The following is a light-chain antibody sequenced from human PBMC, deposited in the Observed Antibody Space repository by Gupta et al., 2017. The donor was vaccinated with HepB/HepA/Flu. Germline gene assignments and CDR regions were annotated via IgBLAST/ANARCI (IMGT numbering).Light chain of an antibody. J-gene: IGKJ2*01. CDR1: QSVSEY. CDR2: VAS. V-gene: IGKV1-39*01. CDR3: QQSYSIPPT. Sequence: IQMTQSPSSLSAIVGDRVTITSRANQSVSEYLNWYQHKPGKPPKLLIYVASSLASGVPSRFSGSGSETYYTLTITNLQPEDFATYYCQQSYSIPPTFGQGTILEIK.